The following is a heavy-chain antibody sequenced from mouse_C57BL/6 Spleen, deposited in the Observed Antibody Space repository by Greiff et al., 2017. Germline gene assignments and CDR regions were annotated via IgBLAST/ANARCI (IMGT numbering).Heavy chain of an antibody. CDR1: GFTFSDYG. J-gene: IGHJ1*03. CDR3: ARPYSNYDYWYFDV. CDR2: ISSGSSTI. V-gene: IGHV5-17*01. Sequence: EVQLVESGGGLVKPGGSLKLSCAASGFTFSDYGMHWVRQAPEKGLEWVAYISSGSSTIYYADTVKGRVTISRDNARNTLFLQMTSQASEDTAMDYCARPYSNYDYWYFDVWGTGTTVTVSS. D-gene: IGHD2-5*01.